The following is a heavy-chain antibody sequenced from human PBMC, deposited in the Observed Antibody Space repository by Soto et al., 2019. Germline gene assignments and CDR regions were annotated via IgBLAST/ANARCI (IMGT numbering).Heavy chain of an antibody. J-gene: IGHJ3*02. Sequence: QVQLVQSGAEVKKPGSSVKVSCKASGGTFSSYAISWVRQAPGQGLEWMGGIIPIFGTANYAQKFQGRVTITADESTSTGYLEVRSLRSEDKGLYYCARTYYYGSGNYDAFDIWGQGTMVTVSS. CDR1: GGTFSSYA. D-gene: IGHD3-10*01. CDR3: ARTYYYGSGNYDAFDI. V-gene: IGHV1-69*01. CDR2: IIPIFGTA.